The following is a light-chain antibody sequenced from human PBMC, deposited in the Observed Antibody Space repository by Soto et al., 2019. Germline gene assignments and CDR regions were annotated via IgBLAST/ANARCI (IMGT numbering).Light chain of an antibody. CDR2: KAS. Sequence: DIQMTQSPSTLSASVGDRVTITCRASQSISSWLAWYQQKPGKAPKLLIYKASSLESGVPSRFSGSGSGTEFTLTISSLQPDDFANYYCQQYNSYSVYTFGQGTKVDIK. J-gene: IGKJ2*01. V-gene: IGKV1-5*03. CDR1: QSISSW. CDR3: QQYNSYSVYT.